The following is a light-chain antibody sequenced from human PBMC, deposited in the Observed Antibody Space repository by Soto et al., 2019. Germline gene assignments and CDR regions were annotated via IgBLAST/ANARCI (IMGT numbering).Light chain of an antibody. Sequence: QSALTQPASVSGSPGQSITISCTGTSSDVGGYKFVSWYQQHPGKAPKLMIYEVSNRPSGVSNRCSGSMSGNTASLPISGLQAEDEADYYCCSYTSSSTLFGTGTKVTVL. CDR3: CSYTSSSTL. CDR1: SSDVGGYKF. J-gene: IGLJ1*01. V-gene: IGLV2-14*01. CDR2: EVS.